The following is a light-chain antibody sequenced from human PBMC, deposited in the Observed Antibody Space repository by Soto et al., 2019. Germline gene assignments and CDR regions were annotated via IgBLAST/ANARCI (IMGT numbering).Light chain of an antibody. J-gene: IGLJ2*01. V-gene: IGLV1-40*01. Sequence: QSVLTQPPSVSGAPGQRVTISCTGSSSNIGAGYDVHWYQQLPGRAPKLLIYGNTNRPSGDPDRFSGSKSGTSASLAITGLQAEDDADYYCLSFDSSLSVVFGGGTKLTVL. CDR1: SSNIGAGYD. CDR3: LSFDSSLSVV. CDR2: GNT.